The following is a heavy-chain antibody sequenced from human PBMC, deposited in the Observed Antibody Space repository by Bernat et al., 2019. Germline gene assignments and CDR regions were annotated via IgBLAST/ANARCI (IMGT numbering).Heavy chain of an antibody. CDR2: ISGSGGST. V-gene: IGHV3-23*04. CDR1: GFTFDDYA. J-gene: IGHJ4*02. Sequence: EVQLVESGGGLVQPGRSLRLSCAASGFTFDDYAMHWVRQAPGKGLEWVSAISGSGGSTYYADSVKGRFTISRDNSKNTLYLQMNSLRAEDTAVYYCAQSRTYYFDYWGQGTLVTVSS. CDR3: AQSRTYYFDY. D-gene: IGHD1-14*01.